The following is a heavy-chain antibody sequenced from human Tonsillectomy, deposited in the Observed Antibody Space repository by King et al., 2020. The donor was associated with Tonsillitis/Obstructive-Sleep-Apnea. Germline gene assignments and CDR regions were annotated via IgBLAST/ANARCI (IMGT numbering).Heavy chain of an antibody. D-gene: IGHD4-17*01. CDR1: GYTFTSYY. CDR2: IDPSVGST. V-gene: IGHV1-46*01. CDR3: ARVGEADFYYMGV. J-gene: IGHJ6*03. Sequence: QLVQSGAEVKKPGASVKVSCKASGYTFTSYYMHWVRQAPGQGLEWMGIIDPSVGSTSYAQKFQGRATMTRDASTSTVYMELSSLRSEDTAVYYCARVGEADFYYMGVWGKGTTVTVSS.